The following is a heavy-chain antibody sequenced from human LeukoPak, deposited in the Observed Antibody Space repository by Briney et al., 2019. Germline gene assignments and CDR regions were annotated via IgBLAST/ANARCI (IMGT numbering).Heavy chain of an antibody. V-gene: IGHV1-69*04. CDR3: AAPYCSSTSCLDHPYYYYYYGMDV. J-gene: IGHJ6*02. CDR2: IIPILGIA. Sequence: GASVKVSRKASGGTFSSYAISWVRQAPGQGLEWMGRIIPILGIANYAQKFQGRVTITADKSTSTAYMELSSLRSEDTAVYYCAAPYCSSTSCLDHPYYYYYYGMDVWGQGTTVTVSS. CDR1: GGTFSSYA. D-gene: IGHD2-2*01.